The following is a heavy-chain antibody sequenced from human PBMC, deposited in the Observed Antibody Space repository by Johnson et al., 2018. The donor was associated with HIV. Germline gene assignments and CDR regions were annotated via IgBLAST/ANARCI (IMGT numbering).Heavy chain of an antibody. CDR1: GFTVSSNY. CDR2: IYSGGST. J-gene: IGHJ3*02. Sequence: VQLVESGGGLVQPGGSLRLSCAASGFTVSSNYMSWVRQAPGKGLEWVSVIYSGGSTYYADSVKGRFTISRDNSKNTVYLEMNSLRAEDTAVYYCASLGLDLLVKAPLSVVFDAFDIWGQGTMVTVS. D-gene: IGHD3-16*01. V-gene: IGHV3-66*01. CDR3: ASLGLDLLVKAPLSVVFDAFDI.